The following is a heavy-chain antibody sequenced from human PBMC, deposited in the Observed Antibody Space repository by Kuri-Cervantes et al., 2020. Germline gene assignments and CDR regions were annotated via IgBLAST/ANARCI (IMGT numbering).Heavy chain of an antibody. Sequence: GESLKISCAASGFTFDDYAMHWVRQAPGKGLEWVSSISSSSSYIYYADSVKGRFTISGDNAKNSLYLQMNSLRAEDTAVYYCARDDILTGYYLLGAFDIWGQGTMVTVSS. CDR3: ARDDILTGYYLLGAFDI. V-gene: IGHV3-21*01. D-gene: IGHD3-9*01. CDR2: ISSSSSYI. J-gene: IGHJ3*02. CDR1: GFTFDDYA.